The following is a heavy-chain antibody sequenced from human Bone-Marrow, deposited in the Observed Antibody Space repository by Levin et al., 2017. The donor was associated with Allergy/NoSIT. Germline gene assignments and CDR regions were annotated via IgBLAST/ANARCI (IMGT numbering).Heavy chain of an antibody. CDR2: IYYSGST. D-gene: IGHD3-10*01. CDR3: ARTVKVRGVMRGDAFDI. CDR1: GGSISSGGYY. Sequence: TSETLSLTCTVSGGSISSGGYYWSWIRQHPGKGLEWIGYIYYSGSTYYNPSLKSRVTISVDTSKNQFSLKLSSVTAADTAVYYCARTVKVRGVMRGDAFDIWGQGTMVTVSS. J-gene: IGHJ3*02. V-gene: IGHV4-31*03.